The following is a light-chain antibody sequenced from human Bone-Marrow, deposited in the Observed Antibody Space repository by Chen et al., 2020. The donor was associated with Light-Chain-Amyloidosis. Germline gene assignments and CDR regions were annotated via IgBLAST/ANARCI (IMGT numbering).Light chain of an antibody. Sequence: QSALTQPASVSGSPGQSITISCTGTSSDVGGDNHVSWYHQHPDKAPKLMIYEVTSRPSWVPDRFSGSKSDNTASLTISGLQTEDEADYFCSSYTITNTLVFGSGTRVTVL. J-gene: IGLJ1*01. V-gene: IGLV2-14*01. CDR3: SSYTITNTLV. CDR1: SSDVGGDNH. CDR2: EVT.